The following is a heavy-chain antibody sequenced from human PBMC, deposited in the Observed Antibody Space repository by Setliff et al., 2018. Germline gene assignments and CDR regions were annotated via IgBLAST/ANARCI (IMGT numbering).Heavy chain of an antibody. V-gene: IGHV1-24*01. CDR1: GYTLTELS. D-gene: IGHD3-22*01. J-gene: IGHJ3*02. CDR2: FDPEDGET. Sequence: ASVKVSCKVSGYTLTELSRHWVRQAPGKGLEWMGGFDPEDGETIYAQKFQGRVTMTEDTSTDTAYMELSSLRSEDTAVYYCAATHYDSSGYYYLERSAFDIWGQGTMVTVSS. CDR3: AATHYDSSGYYYLERSAFDI.